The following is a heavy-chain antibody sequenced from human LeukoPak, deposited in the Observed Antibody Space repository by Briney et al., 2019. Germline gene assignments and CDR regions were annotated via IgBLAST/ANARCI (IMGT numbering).Heavy chain of an antibody. CDR3: ARDRSVGVLPAPPFDF. CDR2: INHSGIT. V-gene: IGHV4-34*01. CDR1: GGSFTDYY. D-gene: IGHD6-6*01. Sequence: PSETLSLTCAVYGGSFTDYYWNWIRQPPGKGLEWIGEINHSGITHCNPSLKSRVTISADTSKNQFSLTLTSVTAADTAVYYCARDRSVGVLPAPPFDFWGQGTLVTVSS. J-gene: IGHJ4*02.